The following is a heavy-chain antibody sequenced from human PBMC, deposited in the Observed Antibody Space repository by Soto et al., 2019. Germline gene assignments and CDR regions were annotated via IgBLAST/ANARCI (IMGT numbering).Heavy chain of an antibody. J-gene: IGHJ6*02. CDR3: AREGYCSSGSCALYSHDYFGMDV. CDR1: GYTFTRYG. D-gene: IGHD2-15*01. V-gene: IGHV1-18*01. CDR2: ISADNGNT. Sequence: ASVKVSCKASGYTFTRYGISWVRQAPGQGLEWMGWISADNGNTNYPQRFQGRVTMTTDASTNTAYMEPRSLTSDDTALYYCAREGYCSSGSCALYSHDYFGMDVWGQGTTVTVSS.